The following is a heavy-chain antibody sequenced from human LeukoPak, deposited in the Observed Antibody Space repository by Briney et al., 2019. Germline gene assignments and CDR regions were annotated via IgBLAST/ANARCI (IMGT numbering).Heavy chain of an antibody. CDR2: IWYDGSNK. D-gene: IGHD3-22*01. CDR1: GFTFSSHG. Sequence: GGSLRLSCAASGFTFSSHGMHWVRQAPGKGLEWVAVIWYDGSNKYYADSVKGRFTISRDNSKNTLYLQMNSLRAEDTAVYYCAKDRSAYYYDSSGPKDYWGQGTLVTVSS. J-gene: IGHJ4*02. CDR3: AKDRSAYYYDSSGPKDY. V-gene: IGHV3-33*06.